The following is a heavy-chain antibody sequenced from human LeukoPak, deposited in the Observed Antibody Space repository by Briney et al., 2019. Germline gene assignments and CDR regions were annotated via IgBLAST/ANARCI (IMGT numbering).Heavy chain of an antibody. CDR2: ISYEGSDK. CDR3: VRDSPRVTSGNFLYYFDY. J-gene: IGHJ4*02. V-gene: IGHV3-30-3*01. D-gene: IGHD1-26*01. Sequence: GGSLRLSCTASGFTFRNYAMHWLRQAPGKGLEWVAVISYEGSDKYYADPVKGRFTISRDNSKNTLYLQMDSLRAEGTAVYYCVRDSPRVTSGNFLYYFDYWGQGTLVTVSS. CDR1: GFTFRNYA.